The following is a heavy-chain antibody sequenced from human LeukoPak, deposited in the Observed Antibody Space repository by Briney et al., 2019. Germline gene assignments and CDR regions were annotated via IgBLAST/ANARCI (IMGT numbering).Heavy chain of an antibody. Sequence: SETLSLTCTVSGGSISSGGYYWSWIRQPPGKGLEWIGYIYHSGSTYYNPSLKSRVTISVDRSKNQFSLKLSSVTAADTAVYYCARDKAAYYYGMDVWGQGTTVTVSS. CDR1: GGSISSGGYY. CDR3: ARDKAAYYYGMDV. J-gene: IGHJ6*02. CDR2: IYHSGST. V-gene: IGHV4-30-2*01.